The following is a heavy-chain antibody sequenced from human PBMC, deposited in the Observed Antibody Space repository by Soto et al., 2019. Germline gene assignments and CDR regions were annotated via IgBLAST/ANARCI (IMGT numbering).Heavy chain of an antibody. J-gene: IGHJ4*02. CDR3: ARSRIELLWFGELSEPYYFDY. Sequence: ASVKVSCKASGYTFTSYGISWVRQAPGQGLEWMGWISAYNGNTNYAQKLQGRVTMTTDTSASTAYMELRSLRSDDTAVYYCARSRIELLWFGELSEPYYFDYWGQGTLVTVSS. CDR1: GYTFTSYG. V-gene: IGHV1-18*01. CDR2: ISAYNGNT. D-gene: IGHD3-10*01.